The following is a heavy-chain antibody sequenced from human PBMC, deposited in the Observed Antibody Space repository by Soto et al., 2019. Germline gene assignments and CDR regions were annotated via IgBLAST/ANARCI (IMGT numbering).Heavy chain of an antibody. CDR2: INAGNGNT. D-gene: IGHD4-17*01. CDR3: ARYKGASTVTTQFDY. Sequence: QVQLVQSGAEVKKPGASVKVSCKASGYTFTSYAMPWVRQAPGQRLERMGWINAGNGNTKYSQKFQGRVTITRDTSASTADMELSRLRSEDTAVYYCARYKGASTVTTQFDYWGQGTLVTVSS. CDR1: GYTFTSYA. J-gene: IGHJ4*02. V-gene: IGHV1-3*01.